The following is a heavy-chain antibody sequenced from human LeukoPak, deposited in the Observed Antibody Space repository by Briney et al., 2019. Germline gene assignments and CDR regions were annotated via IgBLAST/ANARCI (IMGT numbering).Heavy chain of an antibody. V-gene: IGHV1-2*02. J-gene: IGHJ4*02. D-gene: IGHD6-19*01. CDR2: INPNSGGT. CDR3: ARDLGYSSGWYGVDY. Sequence: ASVKVSCKASGYTFTSYGISWVRQAPGQGLEWMGWINPNSGGTNYAQKFQGRVTMTRDTSISTAYMELSRLRSDDTAVYYCARDLGYSSGWYGVDYWGQGTLVTVSS. CDR1: GYTFTSYG.